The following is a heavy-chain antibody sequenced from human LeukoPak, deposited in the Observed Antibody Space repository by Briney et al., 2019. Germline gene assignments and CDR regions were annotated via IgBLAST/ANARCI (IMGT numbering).Heavy chain of an antibody. Sequence: GASVKVSCKASGYTFTSYGISWVRQAPGQGLEWMGWINPNSGGTNYAQKFQGRVTMTRDTSISTAYMELSRLRSDDTAVYYCARGIIFGSGWLWGQGTLVTVSS. CDR3: ARGIIFGSGWL. D-gene: IGHD6-19*01. CDR1: GYTFTSYG. CDR2: INPNSGGT. V-gene: IGHV1-2*02. J-gene: IGHJ4*02.